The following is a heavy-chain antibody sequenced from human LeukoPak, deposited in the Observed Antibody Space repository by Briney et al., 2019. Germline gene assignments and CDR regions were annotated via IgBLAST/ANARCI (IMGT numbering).Heavy chain of an antibody. CDR2: MYYTGRT. D-gene: IGHD3-22*01. V-gene: IGHV4-59*01. CDR3: ARTKPYYDSSGYYSGPFDY. J-gene: IGHJ4*02. CDR1: GDSMSYYY. Sequence: SETLSLTCTVSGDSMSYYYWSWIRQTPGKGLEWLGYMYYTGRTKYNPSLKSRVTISVDTSKNQFSLKLSSVTAADTAVYYCARTKPYYDSSGYYSGPFDYWGQGTLVTVSS.